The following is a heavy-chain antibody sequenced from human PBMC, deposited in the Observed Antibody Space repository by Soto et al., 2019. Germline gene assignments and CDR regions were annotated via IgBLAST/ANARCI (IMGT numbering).Heavy chain of an antibody. CDR3: AKGAEWSIAARPDLYY. CDR2: ISYDGSNK. V-gene: IGHV3-30*18. Sequence: GGSLRLSCAASGFTFSSYGMHWVRQAPGKGLEWVAVISYDGSNKYYADSVKGRFTISRDNSKNTLYLQMNSLRAEDTAVYYCAKGAEWSIAARPDLYYWGQGTLVTVSS. D-gene: IGHD6-6*01. CDR1: GFTFSSYG. J-gene: IGHJ4*02.